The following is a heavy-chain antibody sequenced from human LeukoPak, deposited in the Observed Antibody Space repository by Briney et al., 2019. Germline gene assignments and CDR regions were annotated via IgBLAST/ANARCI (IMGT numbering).Heavy chain of an antibody. V-gene: IGHV3-74*01. CDR2: INGDGSTK. CDR1: GLTFSSYW. Sequence: GGSLSLSCVASGLTFSSYWMHWVRQPPGKGLEWVSCINGDGSTKSYADPVKGRFTVSRDNAKNTLYLQMNSLRAADTAVYFCVKEVFNWGQGTLVTVSS. J-gene: IGHJ4*02. CDR3: VKEVFN.